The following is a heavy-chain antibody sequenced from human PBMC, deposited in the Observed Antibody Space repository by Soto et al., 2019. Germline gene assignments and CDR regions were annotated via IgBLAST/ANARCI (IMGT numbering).Heavy chain of an antibody. CDR1: GATLDTFINYG. CDR3: ARTLYGDNVDY. V-gene: IGHV1-8*01. D-gene: IGHD4-17*01. Sequence: GASVKVSCKASGATLDTFINYGITWVRQAPGQGLEWMGGINPVFGNTNYAQKFQGRVTMTANTSMSTAYMELSSLRSEDTAVYYCARTLYGDNVDYWGQGTLVTVSS. CDR2: INPVFGNT. J-gene: IGHJ4*02.